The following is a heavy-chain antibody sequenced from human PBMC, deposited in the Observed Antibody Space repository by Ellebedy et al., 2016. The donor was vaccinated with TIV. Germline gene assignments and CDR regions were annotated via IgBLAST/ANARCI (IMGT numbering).Heavy chain of an antibody. D-gene: IGHD6-6*01. CDR3: AREYSSTSGRVFDY. V-gene: IGHV1-3*01. CDR1: GYAFTHYG. J-gene: IGHJ4*02. CDR2: INAGNGNT. Sequence: AASVKVSCKASGYAFTHYGLHWVRQAPGQRLEWMGWINAGNGNTKYSQKFQGRVTITRDTSASTAYMELTSLRSEDTAVYYCAREYSSTSGRVFDYWGQGTLVTVSS.